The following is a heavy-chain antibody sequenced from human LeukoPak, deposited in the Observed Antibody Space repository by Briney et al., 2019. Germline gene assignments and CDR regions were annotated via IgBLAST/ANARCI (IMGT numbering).Heavy chain of an antibody. CDR1: GFNFSSYA. D-gene: IGHD4-17*01. Sequence: GGSLRLSCAASGFNFSSYAMSWVRQAPGKGLEWVSAISGSGGSTYYADSVRGRFTISRDNSKNTLYLQMNSLRAEDTAVYYCAKDLRDYGEDLFDYWGQGTLVTVSS. J-gene: IGHJ4*02. V-gene: IGHV3-23*01. CDR2: ISGSGGST. CDR3: AKDLRDYGEDLFDY.